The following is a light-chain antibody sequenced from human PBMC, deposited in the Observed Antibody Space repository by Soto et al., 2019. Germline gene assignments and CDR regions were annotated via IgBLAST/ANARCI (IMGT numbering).Light chain of an antibody. CDR1: QSVLYSSSNKNY. CDR2: WAS. Sequence: DIVMTQSPDSLAVSLGERATVNCKSSQSVLYSSSNKNYLVWYQQKPGQPPKLLIYWASTRESGVPDRFSGSGSGTDFTLTISSLQAEDVAVYYCQQYYSTPLTFGGGTKVDI. CDR3: QQYYSTPLT. V-gene: IGKV4-1*01. J-gene: IGKJ4*01.